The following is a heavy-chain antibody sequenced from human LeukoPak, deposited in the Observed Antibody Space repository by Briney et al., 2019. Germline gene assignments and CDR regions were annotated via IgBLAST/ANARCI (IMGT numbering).Heavy chain of an antibody. Sequence: PGGSLRLSCAASGFTFSSYWMSWVRQAPGKGLEWVANIKKDGSEKYYVDSVKGRFTISRDNAKNSLYLQMNSLRAEDTAVYYCARGVDWYYGDLSYYYYYYMDVWGKGTTVTVSS. J-gene: IGHJ6*03. V-gene: IGHV3-7*01. D-gene: IGHD4-17*01. CDR3: ARGVDWYYGDLSYYYYYYMDV. CDR2: IKKDGSEK. CDR1: GFTFSSYW.